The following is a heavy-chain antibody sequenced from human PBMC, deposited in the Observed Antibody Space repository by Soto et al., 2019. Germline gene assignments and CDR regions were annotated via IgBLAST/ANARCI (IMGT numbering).Heavy chain of an antibody. V-gene: IGHV2-5*02. CDR1: GFSLTTSGVG. D-gene: IGHD3-3*01. Sequence: QITLNESGPAQVKPRQTLTLTCTFSGFSLTTSGVGVGWIRQSPGRAPEWLALIYWDDDKRYSPFLKSRLTITKDASKNQVVLTMAYLDPADTATYYCAHRVLRTVFGLVTTTAIYFDFWGQGTPVAVSS. J-gene: IGHJ4*02. CDR3: AHRVLRTVFGLVTTTAIYFDF. CDR2: IYWDDDK.